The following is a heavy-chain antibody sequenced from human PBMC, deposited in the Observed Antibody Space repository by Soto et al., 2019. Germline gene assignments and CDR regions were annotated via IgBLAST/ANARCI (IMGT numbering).Heavy chain of an antibody. J-gene: IGHJ6*02. D-gene: IGHD4-4*01. Sequence: GGSLRLSCAASGFTFSSYGMHWVRQAPGKGLEWVAVISYDGSNKYYADSVKGRFTISRDNSKNTLYLQMNSLKAEDKAVYYCAKAKGRLQSYYYYGMDVWGQGTTVTVSS. CDR3: AKAKGRLQSYYYYGMDV. CDR1: GFTFSSYG. CDR2: ISYDGSNK. V-gene: IGHV3-30*18.